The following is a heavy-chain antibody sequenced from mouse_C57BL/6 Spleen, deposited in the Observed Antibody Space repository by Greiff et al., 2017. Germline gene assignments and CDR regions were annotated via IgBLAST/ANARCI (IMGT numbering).Heavy chain of an antibody. CDR2: FYPGSGSI. Sequence: QVQLQQSGAELVKPGASVKLSCKASGYTFTEYTIHWVKQRSGQGLEWIGWFYPGSGSIKYNEKFQDKATLTADKYSSTVYMERSRLTSEDAAVYFCARHEAYDYEFAYWGQGTLVTVSA. CDR1: GYTFTEYT. CDR3: ARHEAYDYEFAY. J-gene: IGHJ3*01. V-gene: IGHV1-62-2*01. D-gene: IGHD2-4*01.